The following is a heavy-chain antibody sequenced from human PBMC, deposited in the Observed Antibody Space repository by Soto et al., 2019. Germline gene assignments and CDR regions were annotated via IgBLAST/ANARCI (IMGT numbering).Heavy chain of an antibody. Sequence: QVQLQESGPGLVKPSQTLSLTCTVSGGSVSSGGYYWSWIRQHPGTVLGGIGYIYYSGTTYFNPSLKSRASISLDPSKNEFSLKLPSVTAADTAVYYCARRALPQCINGVCYNDGFWDYWGQGALVTVSS. CDR1: GGSVSSGGYY. D-gene: IGHD2-8*01. CDR2: IYYSGTT. J-gene: IGHJ4*02. V-gene: IGHV4-31*03. CDR3: ARRALPQCINGVCYNDGFWDY.